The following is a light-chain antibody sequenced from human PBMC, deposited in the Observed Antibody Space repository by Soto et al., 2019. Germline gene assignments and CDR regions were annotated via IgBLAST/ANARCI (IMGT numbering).Light chain of an antibody. CDR2: GNS. J-gene: IGLJ3*02. CDR3: QSYDSSLSGWV. V-gene: IGLV1-40*01. Sequence: QSVLTQPPSVSGAPGQRVTISCTGSSSNIGAGYDVQWYQQLPGTAPKLLIYGNSNRPSGVPDRFSGSKSGTSASLAITGLQAEDEADYYCQSYDSSLSGWVFGGGTQLTVL. CDR1: SSNIGAGYD.